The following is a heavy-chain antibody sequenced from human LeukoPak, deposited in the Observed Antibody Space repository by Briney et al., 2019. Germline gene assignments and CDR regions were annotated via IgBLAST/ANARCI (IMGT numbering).Heavy chain of an antibody. CDR3: ARGGGGYYDSSGP. CDR2: INPSGGST. D-gene: IGHD3-22*01. J-gene: IGHJ5*02. CDR1: GYTFTSYY. Sequence: ASVKVSCKASGYTFTSYYMHWVRQAPGQGLEWMGIINPSGGSTSYAQKFQGGVTMTRNTSISTAYMELSSLRSEDTAVYDCARGGGGYYDSSGPWGQGTLVTVSS. V-gene: IGHV1-46*01.